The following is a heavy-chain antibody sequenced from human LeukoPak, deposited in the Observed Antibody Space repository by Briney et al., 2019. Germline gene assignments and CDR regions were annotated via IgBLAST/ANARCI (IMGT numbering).Heavy chain of an antibody. D-gene: IGHD1-1*01. CDR3: ARGYMANWNDVALDY. V-gene: IGHV1-2*02. CDR2: INPNSGGT. Sequence: GASVKVSCKASGYMLTGYYMHWVRQAPGQGLEWMGWINPNSGGTNYAQKFQGRVTMTRDTSITTAYMELSRLRSGDTAVYYCARGYMANWNDVALDYWGQGTLVTVSS. J-gene: IGHJ4*02. CDR1: GYMLTGYY.